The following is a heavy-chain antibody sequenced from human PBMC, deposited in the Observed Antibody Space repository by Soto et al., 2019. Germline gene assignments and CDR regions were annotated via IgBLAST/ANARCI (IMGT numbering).Heavy chain of an antibody. Sequence: GASVKVSCKASGYTFTSYAMHWVRQAPGQRLEWMGWINAGNGNTKYSQKFQGRVTITRDTSASTAYLQWSSLKASDTAMYYCARTESGYSYGFADVWGQGTTVTVSS. V-gene: IGHV1-3*01. D-gene: IGHD5-18*01. J-gene: IGHJ6*02. CDR2: INAGNGNT. CDR1: GYTFTSYA. CDR3: ARTESGYSYGFADV.